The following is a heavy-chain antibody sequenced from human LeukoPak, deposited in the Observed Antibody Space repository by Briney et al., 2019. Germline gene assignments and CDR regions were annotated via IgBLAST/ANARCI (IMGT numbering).Heavy chain of an antibody. CDR3: ARRGGKNYGDYVLYYDYMDV. CDR1: GYTFTSYG. Sequence: ASVKVSCKASGYTFTSYGISWVRQAPGQGLEWLGWISAYNGNTNYAQNLQGRVTMTTDTSTSTAYMELRSLRSDDTAVYYCARRGGKNYGDYVLYYDYMDVWGKGTTVTVSS. CDR2: ISAYNGNT. J-gene: IGHJ6*03. V-gene: IGHV1-18*01. D-gene: IGHD4-17*01.